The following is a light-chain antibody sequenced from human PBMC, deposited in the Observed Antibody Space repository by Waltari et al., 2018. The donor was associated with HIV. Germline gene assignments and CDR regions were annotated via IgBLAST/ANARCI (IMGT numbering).Light chain of an antibody. Sequence: DIQMTQSPSSLSASVGDRVTISCRASQSISNLLNWYQKKPGKDPKLLIYAAVNLQSGVSSRFSGSGSDTDYALIINSLQSEDFATYYCQQSVSTPLTYGPGAKVDLK. J-gene: IGKJ3*01. V-gene: IGKV1-39*01. CDR1: QSISNL. CDR3: QQSVSTPLT. CDR2: AAV.